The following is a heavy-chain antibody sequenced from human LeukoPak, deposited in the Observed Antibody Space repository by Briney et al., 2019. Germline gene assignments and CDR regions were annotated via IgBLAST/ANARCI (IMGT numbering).Heavy chain of an antibody. CDR1: GFTFSSYW. J-gene: IGHJ4*02. V-gene: IGHV3-7*04. Sequence: PWGSLRLSCAASGFTFSSYWMSWVRQAPGKGLEWVATIKNDGSEKNYVDSVKGRFTISRDNAKNSLYLQMSGLRAEDTAVYFCATADWFSFDFWGQGTVSTVSS. D-gene: IGHD3-9*01. CDR3: ATADWFSFDF. CDR2: IKNDGSEK.